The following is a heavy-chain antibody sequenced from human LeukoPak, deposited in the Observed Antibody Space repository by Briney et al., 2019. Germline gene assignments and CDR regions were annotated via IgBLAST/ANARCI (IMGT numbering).Heavy chain of an antibody. CDR3: ARDPYYGSGSYYNRIGFDP. Sequence: GASVKVSCKTSGYSFTSYYISWVRQAPGQGLEWMGWISAYNGNTNYAQKLQGRVTMTTDTSTSTAYMELRSLRSDDTAVYYCARDPYYGSGSYYNRIGFDPWGQGTLVTVSS. D-gene: IGHD3-10*01. CDR1: GYSFTSYY. J-gene: IGHJ5*02. CDR2: ISAYNGNT. V-gene: IGHV1-18*04.